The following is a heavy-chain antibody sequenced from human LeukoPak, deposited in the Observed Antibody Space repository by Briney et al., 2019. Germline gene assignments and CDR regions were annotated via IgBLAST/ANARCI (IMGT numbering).Heavy chain of an antibody. CDR1: GGTFSSYT. V-gene: IGHV1-69*04. CDR2: IIPILGIA. D-gene: IGHD3-10*01. CDR3: ARDSSREWFGDRYFDP. J-gene: IGHJ5*02. Sequence: ASVKVSCKASGGTFSSYTISWVRQAPGQGLEWMGRIIPILGIANYAQKFQGRVTITADKSTSTAYMELISLRSEDTAVYYCARDSSREWFGDRYFDPWGQGTLVTVSS.